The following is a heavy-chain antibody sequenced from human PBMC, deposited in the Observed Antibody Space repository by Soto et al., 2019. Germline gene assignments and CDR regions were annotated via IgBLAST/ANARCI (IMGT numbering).Heavy chain of an antibody. Sequence: QVQLVESGGGVVQPGRSLRLSCAASGFTFSSYGMHWVRQAPGKGLEWVAVISYDGSNKYYADSVKGRFTISRDNSKNTLYLQMNSLRAEETAVYYCAKGITGPYYYYYGMDVWGQGTTVTVSS. CDR2: ISYDGSNK. CDR3: AKGITGPYYYYYGMDV. J-gene: IGHJ6*02. D-gene: IGHD1-20*01. CDR1: GFTFSSYG. V-gene: IGHV3-30*18.